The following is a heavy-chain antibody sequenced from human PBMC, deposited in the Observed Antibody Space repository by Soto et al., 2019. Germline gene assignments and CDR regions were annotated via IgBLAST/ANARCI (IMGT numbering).Heavy chain of an antibody. V-gene: IGHV4-59*08. CDR2: IYYSGST. CDR1: GGSISSYY. Sequence: PSETLSLTCTVSGGSISSYYWSWIRQPPGKGLEWIGYIYYSGSTNYNPSLKSRVTISVDTSKNQFSLKLSSVTAADTAVYYCARHAEDGQRGPTFYHYYYYMDVWGKATTVTVSS. CDR3: ARHAEDGQRGPTFYHYYYYMDV. J-gene: IGHJ6*03. D-gene: IGHD3-16*01.